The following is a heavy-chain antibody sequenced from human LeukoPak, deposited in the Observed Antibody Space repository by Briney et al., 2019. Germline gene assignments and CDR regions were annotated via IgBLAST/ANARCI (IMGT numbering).Heavy chain of an antibody. D-gene: IGHD2-2*01. V-gene: IGHV1-3*04. CDR1: GYTFTSYA. Sequence: ASVKVSCKASGYTFTSYAMHWVRQAPGQRLEWMGSINTANGNTKYSQKFQGRVTITRDTSASTAYMELSSLRSEDTAVYYCASIYFYSTSWYYFDYWGQGTLVTVSS. J-gene: IGHJ4*02. CDR3: ASIYFYSTSWYYFDY. CDR2: INTANGNT.